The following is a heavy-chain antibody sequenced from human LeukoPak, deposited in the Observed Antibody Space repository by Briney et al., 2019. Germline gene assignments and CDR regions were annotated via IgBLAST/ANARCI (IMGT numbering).Heavy chain of an antibody. D-gene: IGHD2-21*02. CDR1: GFTFSNYW. CDR2: INSDGSST. CDR3: TKNGHCGGDCYSGDY. Sequence: PGGSLRLSCAASGFTFSNYWMHWVRQAPGKALVWVSRINSDGSSTTYADSVKGRFTISRDNAKNTLYRQMNSLRVEDTAVYYCTKNGHCGGDCYSGDYWGQGTLVTVSS. V-gene: IGHV3-74*01. J-gene: IGHJ4*02.